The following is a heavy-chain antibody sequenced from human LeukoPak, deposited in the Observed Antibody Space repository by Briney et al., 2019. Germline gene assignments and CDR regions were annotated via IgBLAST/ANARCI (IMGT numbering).Heavy chain of an antibody. CDR1: GFSIGTYW. CDR3: ARTQLNGSRAP. CDR2: INQDGSGK. D-gene: IGHD3-10*01. Sequence: PGGSLRLSCAASGFSIGTYWMTWARQAPGKGLEWVANINQDGSGKSYVDSVEGRFTISRDNAKNSLYLQMNGLRADDTAVYYCARTQLNGSRAPWGQGTLVTVSS. J-gene: IGHJ5*02. V-gene: IGHV3-7*01.